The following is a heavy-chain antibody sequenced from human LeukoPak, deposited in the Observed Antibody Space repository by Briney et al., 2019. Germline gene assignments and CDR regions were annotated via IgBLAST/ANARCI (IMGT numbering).Heavy chain of an antibody. Sequence: GGSLRLSCAASGFTFSSSAMSWVRQAPGKGLEWVAVISYDGSNKYYADSVKGRFTISRDNSKNTLYLQMNSLRAEDTAVYYCAKDFRYWGQGTLVTVSS. J-gene: IGHJ4*02. CDR3: AKDFRY. CDR2: ISYDGSNK. CDR1: GFTFSSSA. V-gene: IGHV3-30*18.